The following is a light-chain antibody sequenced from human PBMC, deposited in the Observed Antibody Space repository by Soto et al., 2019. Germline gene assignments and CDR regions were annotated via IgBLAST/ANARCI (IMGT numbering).Light chain of an antibody. V-gene: IGKV3-11*01. CDR1: QSISSA. Sequence: EIVLTQSTATLSLSPGDRAILSCRASQSISSALAWYQQKPGQAPRLLIYDASDRATGIPARFSGSRSGTDFTLTISRVEPEDFALYYCQQYGSSLTFGLGTKVDIK. CDR2: DAS. J-gene: IGKJ1*01. CDR3: QQYGSSLT.